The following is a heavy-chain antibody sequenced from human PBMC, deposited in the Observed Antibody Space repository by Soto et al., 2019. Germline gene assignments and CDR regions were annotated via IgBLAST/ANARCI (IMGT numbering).Heavy chain of an antibody. CDR2: ISAYNGNT. D-gene: IGHD3-10*01. Sequence: ASVKVSCKASGYTCTSYGISWVRQAPGQWLDWMGWISAYNGNTNYAQKLQGRVTMTTDTSTSTAYMELRSLRSDDTAVYYCARDRDMVRGVPGQYYYYYYGMDVWGQGTTVTVSS. J-gene: IGHJ6*02. CDR1: GYTCTSYG. CDR3: ARDRDMVRGVPGQYYYYYYGMDV. V-gene: IGHV1-18*01.